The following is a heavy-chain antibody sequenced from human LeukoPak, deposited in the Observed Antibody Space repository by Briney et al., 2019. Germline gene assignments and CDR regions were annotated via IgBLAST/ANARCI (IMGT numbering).Heavy chain of an antibody. Sequence: GGSLRLSCAASGFTFSAYSMNWVRQAPGKGLEWVSYINSDSSTIYYADSVKGRFTISRGNAKNSLYLQMNSLRAEDTAVYYCASPFDYWGQGTLVTVSS. CDR1: GFTFSAYS. CDR2: INSDSSTI. J-gene: IGHJ4*02. V-gene: IGHV3-48*01. CDR3: ASPFDY.